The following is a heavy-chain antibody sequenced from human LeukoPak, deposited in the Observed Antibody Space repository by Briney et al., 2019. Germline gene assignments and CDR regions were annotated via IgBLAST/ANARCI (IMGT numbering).Heavy chain of an antibody. Sequence: SQTLSLTCTVSGGSISSGGYYWSWIRQPPGKGLEWIGYIYHSGSTYYNPSLKSRVTISVDTSKNQFSLKLSSVTAADTAVYYCARHRRIIVVVPAAPMDVWGKGTTVTVSS. CDR3: ARHRRIIVVVPAAPMDV. V-gene: IGHV4-30-2*01. CDR1: GGSISSGGYY. D-gene: IGHD2-2*01. J-gene: IGHJ6*04. CDR2: IYHSGST.